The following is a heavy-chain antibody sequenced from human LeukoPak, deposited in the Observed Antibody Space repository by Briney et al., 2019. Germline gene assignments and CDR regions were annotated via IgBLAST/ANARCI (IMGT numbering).Heavy chain of an antibody. V-gene: IGHV3-7*03. CDR2: INQDGSEK. Sequence: PGGSLRLSCAASGFTFTTYGMTWVRQAPGKGLEGVASINQDGSEKYYVDSVKGRFTISRDNAQKSLYLEMKSLSAKDTAVYYCARAVTSTEGYWGQGTLVTVSS. J-gene: IGHJ4*02. CDR3: ARAVTSTEGY. CDR1: GFTFTTYG.